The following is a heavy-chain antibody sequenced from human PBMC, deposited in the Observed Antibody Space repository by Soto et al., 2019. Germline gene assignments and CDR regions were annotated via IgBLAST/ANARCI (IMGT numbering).Heavy chain of an antibody. CDR3: AINLECSSTSCYTGPYYYYGMDV. V-gene: IGHV1-69*01. J-gene: IGHJ6*02. Sequence: QVQLVQSGAEVKKPGSSVKVSCKASGGTFSSYAISWVRQAPGQGLEWMGGIIPIFGTANYAQKFQGRVTITADESTSTAYMELSSLRSEDTAVYYCAINLECSSTSCYTGPYYYYGMDVWGQGTTVTVSS. CDR2: IIPIFGTA. D-gene: IGHD2-2*02. CDR1: GGTFSSYA.